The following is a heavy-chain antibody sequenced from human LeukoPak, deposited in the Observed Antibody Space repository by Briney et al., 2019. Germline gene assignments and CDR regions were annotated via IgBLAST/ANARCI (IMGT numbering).Heavy chain of an antibody. J-gene: IGHJ4*02. CDR2: INWNGGTT. D-gene: IGHD6-13*01. CDR3: ARSGSWHYYFDY. CDR1: GFTFDDYG. V-gene: IGHV3-20*04. Sequence: PGGSLRLSCAASGFTFDDYGMSWVRQAPGKGLEWVSGINWNGGTTGYAGSVKGRFTISRDNAKNSLYLQMNSLRAEDTALYYCARSGSWHYYFDYWGQGTLVTVSS.